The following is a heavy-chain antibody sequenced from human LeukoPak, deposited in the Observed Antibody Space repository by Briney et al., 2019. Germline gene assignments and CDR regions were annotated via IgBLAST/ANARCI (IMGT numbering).Heavy chain of an antibody. V-gene: IGHV3-30*18. CDR3: AKDLGGSGDFWSGYYDYYFYGMDV. CDR1: GFIFSSFG. Sequence: GGSLRLSCAASGFIFSSFGMHWVHQAPGKGLEWVAVISYDGNYKYYADSVKGRYTISRDNSKNTLHLQMISLRAEDTAVYYCAKDLGGSGDFWSGYYDYYFYGMDVWGQGTTVTVSS. J-gene: IGHJ6*02. D-gene: IGHD3-3*01. CDR2: ISYDGNYK.